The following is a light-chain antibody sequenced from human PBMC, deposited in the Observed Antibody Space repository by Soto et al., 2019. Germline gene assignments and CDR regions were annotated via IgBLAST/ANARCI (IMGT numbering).Light chain of an antibody. CDR3: QQYSSTPLT. J-gene: IGKJ4*01. CDR2: WAS. CDR1: QSVLYSSNNKNY. Sequence: DIVMTQSPDSLAVSLGERATINCKSSQSVLYSSNNKNYLAWYQQKPGQPPKLLIYWASTRESGVPDRFSGSGSGTDFTLTISGLQPEDVAVYYCQQYSSTPLTFGGGTKVDIK. V-gene: IGKV4-1*01.